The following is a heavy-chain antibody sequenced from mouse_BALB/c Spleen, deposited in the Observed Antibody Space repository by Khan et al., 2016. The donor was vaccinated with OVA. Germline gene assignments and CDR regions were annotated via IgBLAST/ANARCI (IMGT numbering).Heavy chain of an antibody. CDR3: TRLAYYYDSEGFAY. J-gene: IGHJ3*01. CDR2: VSTGGSYT. D-gene: IGHD1-1*01. Sequence: EVQLVESGGDLVKPGGSLKLSCAASGFTFSTYGMSWVRQAPDKRLEWVATVSTGGSYTYYPDSVKGLFTISRDNAKNTLYLQMSGLGSEDTAVVYCTRLAYYYDSEGFAYWGQGTLVTVSA. CDR1: GFTFSTYG. V-gene: IGHV5-6*01.